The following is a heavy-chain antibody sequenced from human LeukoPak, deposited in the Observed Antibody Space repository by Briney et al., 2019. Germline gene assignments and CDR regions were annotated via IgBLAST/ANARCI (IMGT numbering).Heavy chain of an antibody. Sequence: GGSLRLSCAASGFTFSSYAMSWVRQAPGKGLEWVSAISGSGGSTYYADSVKGRFTISRDNSKSTLYLQMDSLRAEDTAVYYCAKDRDAYYFDYWGQGTLVTVSS. CDR2: ISGSGGST. CDR3: AKDRDAYYFDY. V-gene: IGHV3-23*01. D-gene: IGHD5-24*01. J-gene: IGHJ4*02. CDR1: GFTFSSYA.